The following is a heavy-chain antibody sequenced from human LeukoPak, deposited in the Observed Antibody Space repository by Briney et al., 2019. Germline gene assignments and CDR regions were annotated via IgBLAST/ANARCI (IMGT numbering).Heavy chain of an antibody. CDR1: GGSISSYY. Sequence: SETLSLTCTVSGGSISSYYWSWIRQPAGKGLEWIGRIYTSGSTNYNPSLKSRVTMSVDTSKNQFSLKLSSVTAADPAVYYCARSPLVAGYYYYMDVWGKGTTVTVSS. V-gene: IGHV4-4*07. CDR2: IYTSGST. J-gene: IGHJ6*03. CDR3: ARSPLVAGYYYYMDV. D-gene: IGHD2-2*01.